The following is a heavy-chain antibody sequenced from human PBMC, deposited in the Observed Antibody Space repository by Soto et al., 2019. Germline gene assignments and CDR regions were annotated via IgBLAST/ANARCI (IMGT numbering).Heavy chain of an antibody. CDR3: ARGTDYGGNGD. J-gene: IGHJ4*02. D-gene: IGHD4-17*01. CDR2: IYHSGRT. V-gene: IGHV4-30-2*01. Sequence: QLQLQESGSGLVKPSQTLSLTCAVSGGSISSGGYSWSWIRQPPGKGLEWIGYIYHSGRTYYNPSLKCRVTISVARSKNQFSLKLSSVTAADTAVYYCARGTDYGGNGDWGQGTLVTVSS. CDR1: GGSISSGGYS.